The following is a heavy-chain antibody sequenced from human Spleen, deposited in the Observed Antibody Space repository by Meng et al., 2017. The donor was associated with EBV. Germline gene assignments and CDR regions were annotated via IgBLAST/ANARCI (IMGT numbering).Heavy chain of an antibody. CDR2: INPDSGNT. D-gene: IGHD6-13*01. V-gene: IGHV1-3*01. Sequence: GQSGAERKKPGASEKGSCKVSGYNFITHNWHWVRQAPGQSLEWMGWINPDSGNTKYSQKFQGRVTIAGDTSATTVYMELSSLTSEDTAVYYCASDGSSNWLLSHFDPWGQGTLVTVSS. CDR1: GYNFITHN. J-gene: IGHJ5*02. CDR3: ASDGSSNWLLSHFDP.